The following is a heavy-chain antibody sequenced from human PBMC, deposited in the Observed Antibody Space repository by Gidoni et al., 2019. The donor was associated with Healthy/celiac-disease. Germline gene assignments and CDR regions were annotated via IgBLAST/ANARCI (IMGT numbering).Heavy chain of an antibody. J-gene: IGHJ6*02. V-gene: IGHV3-21*01. CDR2: ISSSSSYI. CDR3: ARDRPQGYCSGGSCYSGPAPYYYYYGMDV. Sequence: EVQLVEAGGGLVKTGGSMRLSCAASGFTFSSYSMNWVRQDPGKGLEWVSSISSSSSYIYYADSVKGRFTISRDNTKNSLYLQMNSLRAEDTAVYYCARDRPQGYCSGGSCYSGPAPYYYYYGMDVWGQGTTVPVSS. CDR1: GFTFSSYS. D-gene: IGHD2-15*01.